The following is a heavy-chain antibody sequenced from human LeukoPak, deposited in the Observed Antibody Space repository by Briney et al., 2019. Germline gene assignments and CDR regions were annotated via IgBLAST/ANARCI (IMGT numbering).Heavy chain of an antibody. CDR1: GYSFTSYW. Sequence: GESLKISCKGSGYSFTSYWIGWVRQMPGKGLEWMGIIYPGDSDTRYSPSFQGQVTISADKSISTAYLQWSSLKASDTAMYYCARHIGYSSGWYGALDIWGQGTMVTVSS. CDR2: IYPGDSDT. CDR3: ARHIGYSSGWYGALDI. J-gene: IGHJ3*02. D-gene: IGHD6-19*01. V-gene: IGHV5-51*01.